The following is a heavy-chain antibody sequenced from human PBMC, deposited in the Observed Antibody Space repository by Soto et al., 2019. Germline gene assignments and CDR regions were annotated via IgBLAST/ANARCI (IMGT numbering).Heavy chain of an antibody. J-gene: IGHJ6*02. CDR2: IIPILGIA. Sequence: SVKVSCKASGYTFTIYAMHWVRQAPGQRLEWMGRIIPILGIANYAQKFQGRVTITADKSTSTAYMELSSLRSEDTAVYYCARSFGCSGGSCYSYYYGMDVWGQGTTVTVSS. CDR1: GYTFTIYA. V-gene: IGHV1-69*04. CDR3: ARSFGCSGGSCYSYYYGMDV. D-gene: IGHD2-15*01.